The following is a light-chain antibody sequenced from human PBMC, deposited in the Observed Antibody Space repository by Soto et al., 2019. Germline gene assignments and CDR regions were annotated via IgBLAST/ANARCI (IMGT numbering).Light chain of an antibody. J-gene: IGLJ1*01. Sequence: QSVMTQPASGSGSPGKSITVSCTGTSNDIGGYNYVSWYQQHPGSAPKLIIFEVTNRPSGVSDRFSGSKSGNTASLTISGLQAEDEADYYCSSYTSSSTLYGFGTGTRSPS. V-gene: IGLV2-14*01. CDR2: EVT. CDR1: SNDIGGYNY. CDR3: SSYTSSSTLYG.